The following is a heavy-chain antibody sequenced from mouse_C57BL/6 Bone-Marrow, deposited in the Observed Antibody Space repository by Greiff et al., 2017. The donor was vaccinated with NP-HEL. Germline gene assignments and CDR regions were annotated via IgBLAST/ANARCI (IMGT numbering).Heavy chain of an antibody. CDR2: IYPSDSET. J-gene: IGHJ3*01. D-gene: IGHD4-1*01. Sequence: VQLQQPGAELVRPGSSVKLSCKASGYTFTSYWMDWVKQRPGQGLEWIGNIYPSDSETHYNQKFKDKATLTVDKSSSTAYMQLSSLTSEDSAVYYCARNWERAYWGQGTLVTVSA. CDR1: GYTFTSYW. V-gene: IGHV1-61*01. CDR3: ARNWERAY.